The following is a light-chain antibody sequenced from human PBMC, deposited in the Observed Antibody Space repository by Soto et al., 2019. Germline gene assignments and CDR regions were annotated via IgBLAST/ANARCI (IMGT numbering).Light chain of an antibody. V-gene: IGLV2-8*01. CDR2: EVS. CDR3: SSFAGSNNFGV. J-gene: IGLJ1*01. CDR1: SSDIGGYNY. Sequence: QSALTQPPSASGSPGQSVTISCTGTSSDIGGYNYVSWYQHHPGKAPTLMIFEVSKRPSGVPDRFSGSKSGNTAALTVSVLQAEDEADYYCSSFAGSNNFGVFGTGTKVTVL.